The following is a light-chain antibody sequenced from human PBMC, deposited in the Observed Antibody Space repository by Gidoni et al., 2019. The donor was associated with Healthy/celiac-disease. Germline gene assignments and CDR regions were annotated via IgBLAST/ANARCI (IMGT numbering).Light chain of an antibody. CDR2: QDS. CDR1: KLGDKY. V-gene: IGLV3-1*01. Sequence: SYELTQPPSVSVSPGQTASITCSGDKLGDKYACWYQQKPGQSPVLVIYQDSKRPSGIPERFSGSNSGNTATLTIRGTQAMDEADYYCQAWDSSIVVFGGGTKLPVL. J-gene: IGLJ2*01. CDR3: QAWDSSIVV.